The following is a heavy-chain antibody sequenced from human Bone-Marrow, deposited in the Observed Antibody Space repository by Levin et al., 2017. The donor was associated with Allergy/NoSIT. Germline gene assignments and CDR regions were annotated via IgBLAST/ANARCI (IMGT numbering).Heavy chain of an antibody. V-gene: IGHV5-51*01. CDR3: AKIFGSGNPNDGFDI. J-gene: IGHJ3*02. CDR2: IYPGYSDI. Sequence: GGSLRLSCRGSGYTFSSYWIAWVRQMPGKGLEWMGFIYPGYSDIRYGPSFQAQVTISADKSINTAYLQWSSLKASDTAMYYCAKIFGSGNPNDGFDIWGQGTMFTVSS. CDR1: GYTFSSYW. D-gene: IGHD3-10*01.